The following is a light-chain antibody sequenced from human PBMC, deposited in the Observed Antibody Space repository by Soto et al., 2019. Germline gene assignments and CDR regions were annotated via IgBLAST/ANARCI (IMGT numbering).Light chain of an antibody. CDR2: EVS. V-gene: IGLV2-14*01. J-gene: IGLJ3*02. CDR1: SSDVGGYNY. Sequence: QSALTQPASVSGSPGQSITISCTGTSSDVGGYNYVSWYQQHPGKAPKLMIYEVSNRPSGVSNRFSGSKSGNTASLTISGLQAEDEADYYCSPYTNRSPLVFGGGTQLTV. CDR3: SPYTNRSPLV.